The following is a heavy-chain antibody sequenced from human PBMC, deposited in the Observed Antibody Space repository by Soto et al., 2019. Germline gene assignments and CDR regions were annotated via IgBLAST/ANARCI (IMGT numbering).Heavy chain of an antibody. CDR2: IYHSGST. CDR1: GASISSTTSGNW. J-gene: IGHJ4*02. Sequence: QVQLQESGPGLVRPSGTLSLTCAVSGASISSTTSGNWWSWVRQPPGKGLEWIGEIYHSGSTNYIPSLKSRVTMSVDKSKNQFSLKLTSVTAADTAVYYCARMVGATLVDFWGQGTLVTVSS. CDR3: ARMVGATLVDF. D-gene: IGHD1-26*01. V-gene: IGHV4-4*02.